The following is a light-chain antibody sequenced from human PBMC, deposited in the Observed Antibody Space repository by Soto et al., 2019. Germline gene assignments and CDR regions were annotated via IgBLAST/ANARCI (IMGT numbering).Light chain of an antibody. CDR1: QSISSW. V-gene: IGKV1-5*03. CDR3: QQYNSYSSST. CDR2: KAS. Sequence: DIQMTQSPSTLSASVGDRVTITCRASQSISSWLAWYQQKPGKAPKLLIYKASSLESGVPSRFSGSGSGTEFTLTISSLQPDDFATYYCQQYNSYSSSTFGQGTKLEIK. J-gene: IGKJ2*01.